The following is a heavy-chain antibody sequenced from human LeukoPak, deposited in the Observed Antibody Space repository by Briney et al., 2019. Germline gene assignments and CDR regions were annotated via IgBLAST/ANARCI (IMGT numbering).Heavy chain of an antibody. V-gene: IGHV1-3*03. J-gene: IGHJ6*03. Sequence: GASVRVSCKASGYTFTGYYMHWVRQAPGQRLEWMGWINAGNGNTKYSQEFQGRVTITRDTSASTAYMELSSLRSEDMAVYYCARDGAYGGHYYYYYMDVWGKGTTVTVSS. CDR3: ARDGAYGGHYYYYYMDV. CDR1: GYTFTGYY. CDR2: INAGNGNT. D-gene: IGHD4-17*01.